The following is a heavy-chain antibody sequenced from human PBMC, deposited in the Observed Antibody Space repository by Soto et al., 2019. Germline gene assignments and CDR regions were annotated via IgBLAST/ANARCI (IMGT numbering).Heavy chain of an antibody. D-gene: IGHD4-17*01. J-gene: IGHJ4*02. V-gene: IGHV4-39*01. CDR1: GGSVTNSSYY. CDR2: VYYRGRS. CDR3: VSQRTTVPTQAYFDY. Sequence: SETLSLTCTVSGGSVTNSSYYWGWIRQSPGKGLEWIGSVYYRGRSYSKSSVKSRVTISVDTSKNRFSLSLNSVAASDTAVYFCVSQRTTVPTQAYFDYWGPGALVTVSS.